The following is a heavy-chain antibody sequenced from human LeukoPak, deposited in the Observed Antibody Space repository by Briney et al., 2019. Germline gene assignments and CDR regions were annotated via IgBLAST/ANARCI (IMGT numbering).Heavy chain of an antibody. Sequence: SETLSLTCTVSGGSISSGSYYWSWIRQPAGKGLEWIGRIYTSGSTNYNPSLKSRVTISVDTSKNQFSLKLSSVTAADTAVYYCARGYYDSSGYYGDYWGQGTLVAVSS. J-gene: IGHJ4*02. D-gene: IGHD3-22*01. V-gene: IGHV4-61*02. CDR3: ARGYYDSSGYYGDY. CDR2: IYTSGST. CDR1: GGSISSGSYY.